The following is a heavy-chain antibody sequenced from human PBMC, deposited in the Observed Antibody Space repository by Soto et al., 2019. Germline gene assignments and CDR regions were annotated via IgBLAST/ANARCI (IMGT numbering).Heavy chain of an antibody. CDR3: AKEGDLIGYNYGSCFDY. J-gene: IGHJ4*02. Sequence: PGGSLRLSCAASGFTFSSYSMSWVRQAPWKGLEWVSAITGSGGSTYYADSVKGRFTISRDNSKNTLYLQMNSLRAEDTAVYYCAKEGDLIGYNYGSCFDYWGQGTLVTVSS. V-gene: IGHV3-23*01. D-gene: IGHD5-18*01. CDR2: ITGSGGST. CDR1: GFTFSSYS.